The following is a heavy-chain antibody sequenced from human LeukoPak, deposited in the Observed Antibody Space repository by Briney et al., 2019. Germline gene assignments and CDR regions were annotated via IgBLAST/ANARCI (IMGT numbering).Heavy chain of an antibody. J-gene: IGHJ4*02. Sequence: SETLSLTCTVSGGSISSSSYYWGWIRQPPGKGLEWIGSIYYSGSTYYNPSLKSRVTISVDTSKNQFSLKLSSVTAADTAVYYCARRSGAYYSSYAYWGQGTLVTVSS. D-gene: IGHD3-22*01. CDR1: GGSISSSSYY. V-gene: IGHV4-39*01. CDR3: ARRSGAYYSSYAY. CDR2: IYYSGST.